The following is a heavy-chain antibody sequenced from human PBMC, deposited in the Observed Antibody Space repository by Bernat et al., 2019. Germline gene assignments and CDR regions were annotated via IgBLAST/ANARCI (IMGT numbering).Heavy chain of an antibody. D-gene: IGHD3-3*01. V-gene: IGHV3-33*01. CDR1: GFTFSASG. J-gene: IGHJ4*02. CDR3: ARHGSEWSRDH. Sequence: QVHLVESGGGVVQPGRSLRLSCAASGFTFSASGMDWVRQAPGKALEWVSLISYDGNNKNYADSVKGRFTISRDNSKNTVYLQMDSLRAEDSAIYYCARHGSEWSRDHWGLGTLVTVSS. CDR2: ISYDGNNK.